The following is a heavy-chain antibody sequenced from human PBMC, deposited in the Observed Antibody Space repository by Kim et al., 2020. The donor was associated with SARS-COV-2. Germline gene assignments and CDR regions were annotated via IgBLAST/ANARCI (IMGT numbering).Heavy chain of an antibody. CDR3: ARVSCSGGRCYRLAP. D-gene: IGHD2-15*01. CDR1: GYTFTSHY. Sequence: ASVKVSCKASGYTFTSHYIQWVRQAPGQGLEWMGIINPSGGSTSYAQKFQGRVTMTRDTSTSTVYMELSSLRSEDTAMYYCARVSCSGGRCYRLAPWGQGTLVTVSS. J-gene: IGHJ5*02. CDR2: INPSGGST. V-gene: IGHV1-46*01.